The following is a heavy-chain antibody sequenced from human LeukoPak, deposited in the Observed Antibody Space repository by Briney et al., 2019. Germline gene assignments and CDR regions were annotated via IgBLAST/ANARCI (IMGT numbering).Heavy chain of an antibody. CDR1: GYTFSSYG. CDR3: ARDRPGNSLEY. Sequence: ASVKVSCKASGYTFSSYGISWVRQAPGQGLEWMGWISAYDGNTNYAQKLQGRVTMTTGTSTSTAYMELRSLRSDDTAVYYCARDRPGNSLEYWGQGTLVTVSS. D-gene: IGHD4-23*01. J-gene: IGHJ4*02. CDR2: ISAYDGNT. V-gene: IGHV1-18*01.